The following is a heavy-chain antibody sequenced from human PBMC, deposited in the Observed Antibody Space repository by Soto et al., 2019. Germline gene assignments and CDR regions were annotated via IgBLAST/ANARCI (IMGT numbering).Heavy chain of an antibody. CDR2: IYTGGNT. CDR1: GFTVLSYY. V-gene: IGHV3-53*02. D-gene: IGHD4-4*01. Sequence: EVQLAETGGGLIQPGGSLRLSCAASGFTVLSYYMSWVRQPPGKGLEWVPVIYTGGNTYYADSVKGRFTISRDNSKNTLHLQMNSLRAEDTAVYYCARYSNYPYYYYPIDVWGQGTTVTVSS. CDR3: ARYSNYPYYYYPIDV. J-gene: IGHJ6*02.